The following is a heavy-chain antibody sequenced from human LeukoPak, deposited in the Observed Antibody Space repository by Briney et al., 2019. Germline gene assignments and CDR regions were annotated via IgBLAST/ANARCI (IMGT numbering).Heavy chain of an antibody. CDR1: GGSINSGPYY. J-gene: IGHJ6*03. CDR2: MYTSGTT. Sequence: SETLSLTCGVSGGSINSGPYYWRWIRQPIGKGLEWVGHMYTSGTTYYNPSLKSRIIVSVDTSKNQFSLKLSSVTAADTAVYYCARHRFNYGKHYYYYMDVWGKGTTVTISS. CDR3: ARHRFNYGKHYYYYMDV. D-gene: IGHD4-11*01. V-gene: IGHV4-61*09.